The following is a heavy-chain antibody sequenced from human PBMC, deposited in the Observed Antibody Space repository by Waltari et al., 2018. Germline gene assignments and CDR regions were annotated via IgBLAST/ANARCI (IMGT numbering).Heavy chain of an antibody. J-gene: IGHJ3*02. Sequence: QVQLVESGGGVVKPGRSLRLACAAAGCIFISHGMHWVRQAPGKGLGWVAVMSYDGSYKYYADSVKGRFTISRDNSKSTLFLQMNSLRVEDTAVYYCAKGLRGGSYRDAFDIWGQGTMVTVSS. CDR3: AKGLRGGSYRDAFDI. CDR2: MSYDGSYK. CDR1: GCIFISHG. V-gene: IGHV3-30*18. D-gene: IGHD1-26*01.